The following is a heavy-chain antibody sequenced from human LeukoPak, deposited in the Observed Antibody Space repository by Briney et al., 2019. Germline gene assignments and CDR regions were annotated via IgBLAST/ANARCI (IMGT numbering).Heavy chain of an antibody. V-gene: IGHV3-33*01. CDR1: GFTFSSYG. CDR2: IWYDGSNR. Sequence: PGRSLRVSCAASGFTFSSYGFHWVRQAPGKGLEWVAVIWYDGSNRYYADSVKGRFTISRDSSKNTLDLQMNTLRAEDTAVYYCARGAAGGSGGIDYWGQGTLVTVSS. CDR3: ARGAAGGSGGIDY. J-gene: IGHJ4*02. D-gene: IGHD6-13*01.